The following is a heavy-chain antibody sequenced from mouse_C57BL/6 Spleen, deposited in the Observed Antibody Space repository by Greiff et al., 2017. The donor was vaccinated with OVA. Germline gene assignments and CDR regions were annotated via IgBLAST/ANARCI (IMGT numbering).Heavy chain of an antibody. J-gene: IGHJ3*01. V-gene: IGHV7-1*01. CDR2: SRNKANDYTT. CDR3: ARDAWGYYGSSPFAY. Sequence: EVQGVESGGGLVQSGRSLRLSCATSGFTFSDFYMEWVRQAPGKGLEWIAASRNKANDYTTEYSASVKGRFIVSRDTSQSILYLQMNALRAEDTAIYYCARDAWGYYGSSPFAYWGQGTLVTVSA. D-gene: IGHD1-1*01. CDR1: GFTFSDFY.